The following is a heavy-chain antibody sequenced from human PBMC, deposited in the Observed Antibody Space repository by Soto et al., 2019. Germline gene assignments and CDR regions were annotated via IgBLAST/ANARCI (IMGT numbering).Heavy chain of an antibody. CDR1: GFTFSSNW. CDR2: IRQDGSEI. CDR3: AREVVVSRGASYFGY. D-gene: IGHD2-2*01. V-gene: IGHV3-7*04. Sequence: PGGSLRLSCVGSGFTFSSNWMTWVRQAPGKGLEWVANIRQDGSEINYVDSVKGRFTISRDNTKNSLYLQMNSLRAEDTAIYYCAREVVVSRGASYFGYWGPGTLVTXSS. J-gene: IGHJ4*02.